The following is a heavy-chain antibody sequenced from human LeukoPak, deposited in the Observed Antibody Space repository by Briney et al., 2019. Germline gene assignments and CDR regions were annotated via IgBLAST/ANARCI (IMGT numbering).Heavy chain of an antibody. V-gene: IGHV7-4-1*02. D-gene: IGHD3-3*01. CDR2: INTNTGNP. Sequence: ASVKVSCQASGYTFTSYAMNWVRQAPGQGLEWMGWINTNTGNPTYAQGFTGRFVFSLDTSVSTAYLQISSLKAEDTAVYYCARAGRRLFGVLIPLSFDYWGQGTPVTVSS. CDR1: GYTFTSYA. J-gene: IGHJ4*02. CDR3: ARAGRRLFGVLIPLSFDY.